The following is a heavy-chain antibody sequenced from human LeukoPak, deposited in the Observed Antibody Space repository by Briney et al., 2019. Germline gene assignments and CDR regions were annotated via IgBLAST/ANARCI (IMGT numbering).Heavy chain of an antibody. J-gene: IGHJ4*02. D-gene: IGHD2-15*01. CDR3: AKDEGHCSGGSCYRQDY. CDR2: ISNDGSNK. CDR1: GFTFSTYG. Sequence: PGGSLRLSCAASGFTFSTYGMHWVRQAPGKGPEWVAVISNDGSNKYYAESVKGRFTISRDNSKNTLYLQMNSLRAEDTAVYYCAKDEGHCSGGSCYRQDYWGQGTLSPSPQ. V-gene: IGHV3-30*18.